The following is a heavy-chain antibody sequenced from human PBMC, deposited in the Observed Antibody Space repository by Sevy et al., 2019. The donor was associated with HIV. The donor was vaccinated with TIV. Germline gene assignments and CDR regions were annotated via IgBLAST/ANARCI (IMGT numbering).Heavy chain of an antibody. CDR1: GFTLSYYR. CDR2: IKGDGSEI. D-gene: IGHD2-15*01. CDR3: ARDPGGRVWFDP. Sequence: GGSLRLSCAASGFTLSYYRMSWVRQAPGKGLEWVANIKGDGSEIYYVYSVKGRFTISRDNAKNSLFLEMNSLRAEDTAVYYCARDPGGRVWFDPWGQGTLVTVSS. V-gene: IGHV3-7*03. J-gene: IGHJ5*02.